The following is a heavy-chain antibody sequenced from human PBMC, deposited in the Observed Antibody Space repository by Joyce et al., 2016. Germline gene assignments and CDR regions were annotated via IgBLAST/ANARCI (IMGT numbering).Heavy chain of an antibody. CDR2: ISNILNT. CDR3: ARVCCFGRFDP. CDR1: GGSVSRTGDF. Sequence: QVQLQESGPGLVKSSGTLSLTCTVSGGSVSRTGDFWSWFRQSPATGLEWIGQISNILNTNYNSSFKIRVTLSLDSSKNQFSLRLNSVTSADTAVYYCARVCCFGRFDPWGQGTLVSVSS. D-gene: IGHD3-16*01. J-gene: IGHJ5*02. V-gene: IGHV4-61*08.